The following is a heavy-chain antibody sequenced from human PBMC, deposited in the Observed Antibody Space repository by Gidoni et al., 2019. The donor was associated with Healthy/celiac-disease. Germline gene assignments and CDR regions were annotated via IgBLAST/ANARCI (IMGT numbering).Heavy chain of an antibody. Sequence: QVQLQQWGAGLLTPSETLSLTCAVYGGSFSGYYWSWLRQPPGKGLEWIGEINHSGSTNYNPSLKSRVTISVDTSKNQFSLKLSSVTAADTAVYYCARSVVVVAARDFDYWGQGTLVTVSS. CDR3: ARSVVVVAARDFDY. J-gene: IGHJ4*02. D-gene: IGHD2-15*01. V-gene: IGHV4-34*01. CDR2: INHSGST. CDR1: GGSFSGYY.